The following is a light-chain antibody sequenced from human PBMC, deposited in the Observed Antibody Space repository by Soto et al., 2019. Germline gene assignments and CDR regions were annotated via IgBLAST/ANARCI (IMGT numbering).Light chain of an antibody. CDR3: QSYDTTLRTPL. CDR1: RSNSGAGHA. CDR2: GDN. V-gene: IGLV1-40*01. Sequence: QSVLTQPPSVSGAPGQRVIISCTGGRSNSGAGHAVHWYQQLPGTAPRLLIHGDNNRPSGAPDRFSASKSDTSASLAIAWLQAEDEANYYCQSYDTTLRTPLFGGGTKVTVL. J-gene: IGLJ2*01.